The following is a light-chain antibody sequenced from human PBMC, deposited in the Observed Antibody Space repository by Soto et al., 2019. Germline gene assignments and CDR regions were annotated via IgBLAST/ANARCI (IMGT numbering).Light chain of an antibody. CDR3: QQRSNWPYT. J-gene: IGKJ2*01. Sequence: EIVLTQSPATLSLSPGERATLTCRASQSVSTSSAWYQQRPGQAPRLLIYDASSRATGIPARFSGSGSGTDFTLTSSSLEPEDFAVYYCQQRSNWPYTFGQGTKLEI. CDR1: QSVSTS. CDR2: DAS. V-gene: IGKV3-11*01.